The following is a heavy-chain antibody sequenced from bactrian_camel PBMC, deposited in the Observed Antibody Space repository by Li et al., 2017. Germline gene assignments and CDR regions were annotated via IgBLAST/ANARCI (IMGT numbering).Heavy chain of an antibody. Sequence: HVQLVESGGGSVQAGGSLRLSCAASDYTHTSYCMAWFRQAPGKEREGIAAIVLRDGSTYHAASVKGRFTISQDNTKNTVYLQMNSPKPEDTAMYYCAASPRFGGSLCSPAAVGPAEFGLWGQGTQVTVS. CDR1: DYTHTSYC. CDR2: IVLRDGST. CDR3: AASPRFGGSLCSPAAVGPAEFGL. V-gene: IGHV3-3*01. J-gene: IGHJ6*01. D-gene: IGHD2*01.